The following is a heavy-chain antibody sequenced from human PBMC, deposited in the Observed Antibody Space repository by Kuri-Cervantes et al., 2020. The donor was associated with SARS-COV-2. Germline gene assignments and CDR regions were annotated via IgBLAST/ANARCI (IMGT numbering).Heavy chain of an antibody. D-gene: IGHD6-19*01. V-gene: IGHV4-59*01. Sequence: LRPSCTASGGPISSYYWSWIRQPPGKGLEWIGYIYYSGSNNYNPSLKSRVTISVDTFQNQFSLKLSTVTAADTAVYFCARGGYSSGWYAVDWGQGTLVTVSS. CDR3: ARGGYSSGWYAVD. CDR1: GGPISSYY. CDR2: IYYSGSN. J-gene: IGHJ4*02.